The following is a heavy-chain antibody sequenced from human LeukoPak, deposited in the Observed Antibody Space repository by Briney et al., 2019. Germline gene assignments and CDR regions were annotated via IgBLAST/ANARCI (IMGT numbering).Heavy chain of an antibody. CDR3: ARTLTTRIAAAGPSVTAIPFY. Sequence: ASVKVSCKASGYTFTGYYMHWVRQAPGQGLEWMGWINPNSGGTNYAQKFQGRVTMTRDTSISTAYMELSRLRSDDTAVYYCARTLTTRIAAAGPSVTAIPFYWGQGTLVTVSS. CDR1: GYTFTGYY. V-gene: IGHV1-2*02. CDR2: INPNSGGT. D-gene: IGHD6-13*01. J-gene: IGHJ4*02.